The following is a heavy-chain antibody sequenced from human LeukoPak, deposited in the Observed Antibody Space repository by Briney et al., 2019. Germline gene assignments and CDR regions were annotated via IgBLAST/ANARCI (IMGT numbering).Heavy chain of an antibody. CDR2: IKQDGSGV. V-gene: IGHV3-7*05. Sequence: GGSLRLSCVGSGFTFSSHWMSWVRQAPGKGLEWVANIKQDGSGVDYVDSVKGRFTISRDNAKNSLFLQMSSLRAEDTAVYYCERDFIWGQGTLVTVSS. J-gene: IGHJ4*02. CDR1: GFTFSSHW. CDR3: ERDFI. D-gene: IGHD3-10*01.